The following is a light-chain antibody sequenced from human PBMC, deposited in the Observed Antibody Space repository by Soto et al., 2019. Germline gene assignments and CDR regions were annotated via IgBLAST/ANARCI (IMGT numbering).Light chain of an antibody. CDR3: QSYDSSLSGSVV. V-gene: IGLV1-40*01. CDR1: SSNIGAGYD. CDR2: GNS. J-gene: IGLJ2*01. Sequence: QTVVTQPPSVSGAPGQRVTISCTGSSSNIGAGYDVHWYQQLPGTAPKLLIYGNSNRPSGVPDRFSGSKSGTSASLAITGLQAEDEADYYGQSYDSSLSGSVVFGGGTKLTVL.